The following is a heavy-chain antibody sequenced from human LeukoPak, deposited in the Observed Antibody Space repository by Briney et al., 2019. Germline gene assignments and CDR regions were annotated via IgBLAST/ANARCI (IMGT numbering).Heavy chain of an antibody. CDR1: GGSLSGSY. D-gene: IGHD2-15*01. V-gene: IGHV4-34*01. CDR3: ARGGLGYCSGGACYHEYFQR. Sequence: SETLSLTCAVFGGSLSGSYWSWIRQPPGKGLEWIGEINHSGSTNYNPSLKSRVTISVDTSKNQFSLKLSSVTAADTAVYYCARGGLGYCSGGACYHEYFQRWGQGTLVTVSS. J-gene: IGHJ1*01. CDR2: INHSGST.